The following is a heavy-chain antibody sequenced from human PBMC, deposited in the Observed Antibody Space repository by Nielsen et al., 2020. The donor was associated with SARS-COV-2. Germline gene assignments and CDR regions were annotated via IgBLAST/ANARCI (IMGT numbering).Heavy chain of an antibody. CDR3: VRGLTGSLPTDWFDP. CDR1: GFTFTTYW. V-gene: IGHV3-74*01. CDR2: IKGDGSST. J-gene: IGHJ5*02. Sequence: GGSLRLSCVASGFTFTTYWMHWVRQIPGKGLVWVSRIKGDGSSTSYADSVKGRFSISRDNAKNTVYLQINRLRAEDTAVYYCVRGLTGSLPTDWFDPWGQGTLVTVSS. D-gene: IGHD4-17*01.